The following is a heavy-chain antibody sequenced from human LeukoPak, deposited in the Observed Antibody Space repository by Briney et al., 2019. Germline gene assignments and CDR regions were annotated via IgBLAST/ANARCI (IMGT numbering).Heavy chain of an antibody. CDR1: GDSTSPRCYY. V-gene: IGHV4-39*01. CDR2: IFHTGAP. CDR3: VRHLYSSGSPNYFMDV. Sequence: SETLSLTCSVSGDSTSPRCYYWGWIRQPPGKGLEWIGSIFHTGAPYYNVSLTGRVTVLVDASKSQFSLKLTSVTAADTAVYYCVRHLYSSGSPNYFMDVWGKGMTVTVSS. D-gene: IGHD1-26*01. J-gene: IGHJ6*03.